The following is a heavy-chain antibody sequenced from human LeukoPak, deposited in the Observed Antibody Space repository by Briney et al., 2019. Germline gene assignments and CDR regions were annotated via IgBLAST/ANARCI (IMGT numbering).Heavy chain of an antibody. V-gene: IGHV3-23*01. D-gene: IGHD1-14*01. J-gene: IGHJ5*02. CDR2: ISGSGGST. CDR3: ARITGPPPHRWFDP. Sequence: PGGSLRLSCAASGFTFSSYAMSWVRQAPGKGLEWVSAISGSGGSTYYADSVKGRFTISRDNSKNTLYLQMNSLRAEDTAVYYCARITGPPPHRWFDPWGQGTLVTVSS. CDR1: GFTFSSYA.